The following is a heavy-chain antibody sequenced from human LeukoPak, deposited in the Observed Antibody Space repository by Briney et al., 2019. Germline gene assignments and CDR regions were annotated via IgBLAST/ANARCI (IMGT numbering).Heavy chain of an antibody. J-gene: IGHJ2*01. CDR2: IYYSGST. CDR1: GGSISSYY. Sequence: SETLSLTCTVSGGSISSYYWSWIRQPPGKGLEWIGYIYYSGSTNYNPSLKSRVTISVDTSKNQFSLQLNSVTPEDTAVYYWAREVWGGDPEKVYWYFDLWGRGTLVTVSS. CDR3: AREVWGGDPEKVYWYFDL. V-gene: IGHV4-59*12. D-gene: IGHD3-16*01.